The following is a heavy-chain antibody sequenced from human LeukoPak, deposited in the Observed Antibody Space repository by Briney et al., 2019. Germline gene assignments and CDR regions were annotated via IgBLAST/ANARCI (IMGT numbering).Heavy chain of an antibody. V-gene: IGHV4-59*08. CDR1: GASFTSNY. CDR2: IYYSGTT. J-gene: IGHJ4*02. Sequence: SETPSLTCTVSGASFTSNYWSWIRQPPGKGLEWIGYIYYSGTTTYNPSLERRVTMSVDMSKNQFSLRLNSVTATDTAVYYCARLDCGGDCYVDYWGQGTLVTVSS. CDR3: ARLDCGGDCYVDY. D-gene: IGHD2-21*02.